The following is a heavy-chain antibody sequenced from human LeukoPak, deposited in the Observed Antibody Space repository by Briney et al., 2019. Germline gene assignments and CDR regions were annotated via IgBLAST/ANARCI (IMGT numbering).Heavy chain of an antibody. D-gene: IGHD5-12*01. CDR1: GFTVSSNY. Sequence: PGGSLRLSCAASGFTVSSNYMSWVRQAPGKGLEWVSVIYSGGSTYYADSVKGRFTISRDNSKNTLYLQMNSLRAEDTAVYYCARGRSGSGYYGMGVWGQGTTVTVYS. J-gene: IGHJ6*02. V-gene: IGHV3-66*01. CDR2: IYSGGST. CDR3: ARGRSGSGYYGMGV.